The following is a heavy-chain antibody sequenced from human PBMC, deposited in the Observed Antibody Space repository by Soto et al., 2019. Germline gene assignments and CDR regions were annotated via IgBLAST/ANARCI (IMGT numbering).Heavy chain of an antibody. V-gene: IGHV4-39*01. J-gene: IGHJ2*01. Sequence: QLQESGPGVAQPSETLSLTCTVSGGSFSSNSHFWAWIRQPPGKGLEWIGSTYFGVNSHYNPSLASRVALSVDTSKNQFSLKVNAVTVADKAIYYCERYETGGNPHLYFDLWGRGTLVPVSS. CDR2: TYFGVNS. CDR1: GGSFSSNSHF. D-gene: IGHD2-15*01. CDR3: ERYETGGNPHLYFDL.